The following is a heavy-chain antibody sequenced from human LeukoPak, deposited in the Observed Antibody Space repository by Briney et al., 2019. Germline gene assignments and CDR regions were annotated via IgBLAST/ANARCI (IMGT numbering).Heavy chain of an antibody. Sequence: SETLSLTCTVSGGSVSGGNYYCSWIRQSPGKGLEWIGYIHYSGSTVYNPSLKGRVTMSIDTSKNQFSLNPSSATAADTAVYYCTRTGSTGGYWGQGTLVTVSS. V-gene: IGHV4-61*01. CDR2: IHYSGST. J-gene: IGHJ4*02. D-gene: IGHD1-7*01. CDR3: TRTGSTGGY. CDR1: GGSVSGGNYY.